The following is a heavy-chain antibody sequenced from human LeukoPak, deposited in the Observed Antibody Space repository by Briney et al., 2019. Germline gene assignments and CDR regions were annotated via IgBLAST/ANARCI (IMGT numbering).Heavy chain of an antibody. Sequence: RMSGPTLVNPTQTLTLTCTFSGFSLSTRGKGVSWIRQPPGKALEWLSRIDWDDDKFYSTSLKTRLTISKDTSKNQVVLTMTNMDPVDTATYYCARIRGLGYSYGYDYWGQGTLVTVSS. D-gene: IGHD5-18*01. CDR3: ARIRGLGYSYGYDY. J-gene: IGHJ4*02. CDR2: IDWDDDK. V-gene: IGHV2-70*17. CDR1: GFSLSTRGKG.